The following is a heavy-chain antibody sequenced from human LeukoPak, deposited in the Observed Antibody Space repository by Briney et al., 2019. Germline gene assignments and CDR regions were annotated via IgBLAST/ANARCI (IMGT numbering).Heavy chain of an antibody. CDR1: GYTLTELS. CDR2: FDPEDGET. CDR3: ARLGTVTTSSNWFDP. J-gene: IGHJ5*02. V-gene: IGHV1-24*01. Sequence: ASVKVSCKVSGYTLTELSMHWVRQAPGKGLEWMGGFDPEDGETIYAQKFQGGVTITADKSTSTAYMELSSLRSEDTAVYYCARLGTVTTSSNWFDPWGQGTLVTVSS. D-gene: IGHD4-17*01.